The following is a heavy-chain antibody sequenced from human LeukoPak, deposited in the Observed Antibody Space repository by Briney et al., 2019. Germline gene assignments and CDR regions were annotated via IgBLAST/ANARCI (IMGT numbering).Heavy chain of an antibody. V-gene: IGHV4-4*02. CDR1: GGSISSSNW. Sequence: PSETLSLTCAVSGGSISSSNWWSWVRPPPGKGLEWIGEIYHSGSTNYNPSLKSRVTISVDKSKNQFSLKLSSVTAADTAVYYCARQVGRALYYFDYWGQGTLVTVSS. J-gene: IGHJ4*02. D-gene: IGHD3-10*01. CDR3: ARQVGRALYYFDY. CDR2: IYHSGST.